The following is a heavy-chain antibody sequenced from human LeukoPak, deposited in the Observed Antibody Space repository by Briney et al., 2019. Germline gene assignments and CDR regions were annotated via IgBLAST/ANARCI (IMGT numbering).Heavy chain of an antibody. Sequence: GGSLRLSCAASGFTFSNAWMNWVRQAPGKGLEWVANIKQDGSDKNYVDSVKGRFTISRDNAKNSVFLQMNSLRAEDTAVYYCARFSRSESGYWGQGTLVTGSS. D-gene: IGHD6-25*01. J-gene: IGHJ4*02. CDR2: IKQDGSDK. V-gene: IGHV3-7*05. CDR3: ARFSRSESGY. CDR1: GFTFSNAW.